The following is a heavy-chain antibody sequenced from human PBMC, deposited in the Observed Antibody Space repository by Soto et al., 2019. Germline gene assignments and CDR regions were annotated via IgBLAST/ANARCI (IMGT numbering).Heavy chain of an antibody. V-gene: IGHV4-31*03. J-gene: IGHJ4*02. D-gene: IGHD3-22*01. CDR3: ARDRTPHYYDSSGPPGLFDY. CDR2: IYYSGST. CDR1: GCSISSGGYY. Sequence: SETLSLTCTVSGCSISSGGYYWSWIRQHPGKGLEWIGYIYYSGSTYYNPSLKSRVTISVDTSKNQFSLKLSSVTAADTAVYYCARDRTPHYYDSSGPPGLFDYWGQGTLVTVSS.